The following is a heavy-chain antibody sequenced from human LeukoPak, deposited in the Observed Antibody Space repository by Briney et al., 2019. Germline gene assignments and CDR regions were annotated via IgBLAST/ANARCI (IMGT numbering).Heavy chain of an antibody. D-gene: IGHD6-19*01. CDR2: ISGSGGRT. J-gene: IGHJ4*02. V-gene: IGHV3-23*01. CDR3: AKPPYSSGWFFDY. CDR1: GLTFSSYA. Sequence: PGGSLSLSCAASGLTFSSYAMSGVRHAPGKGLEWVSRISGSGGRTYYAVSAKGRFTISRDNSKNTLYLQMNSLRAEDTAVYYCAKPPYSSGWFFDYWGQGTLVTVSS.